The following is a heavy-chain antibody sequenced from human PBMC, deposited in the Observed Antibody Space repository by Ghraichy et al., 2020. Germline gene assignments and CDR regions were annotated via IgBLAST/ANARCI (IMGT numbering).Heavy chain of an antibody. V-gene: IGHV1-69*06. CDR3: ASSPYYYDSSAWGY. Sequence: SVKVSCKASGGTFSSYAISWVRQAPGQGLEWMGGIIPIFGTANYAQKFQGRVTITADKSTSTAYMELSSLRSEDTAVYYCASSPYYYDSSAWGYWGQGTLVTVSS. J-gene: IGHJ4*02. CDR2: IIPIFGTA. CDR1: GGTFSSYA. D-gene: IGHD3-22*01.